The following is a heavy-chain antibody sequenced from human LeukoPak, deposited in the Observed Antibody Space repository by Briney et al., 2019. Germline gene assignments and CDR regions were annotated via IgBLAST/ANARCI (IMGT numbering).Heavy chain of an antibody. CDR3: AKVSQEWFDPYYYGMDV. J-gene: IGHJ6*02. Sequence: GGSLRLSCAASGFTFSSYGMHWVRQAPGKGLEWVAVIWYDGSNKYYADSVKGRFTISRDNSKNTLYLQMNSLRAEDTAVYYCAKVSQEWFDPYYYGMDVWGQGTTATVSS. V-gene: IGHV3-30*02. CDR2: IWYDGSNK. D-gene: IGHD3-3*01. CDR1: GFTFSSYG.